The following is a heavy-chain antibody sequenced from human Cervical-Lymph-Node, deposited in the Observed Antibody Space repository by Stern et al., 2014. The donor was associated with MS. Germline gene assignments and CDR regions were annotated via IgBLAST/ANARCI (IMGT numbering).Heavy chain of an antibody. CDR1: GGSISSSNW. D-gene: IGHD6-19*01. CDR3: ARGSSGWYIFDY. Sequence: VQLEESGPGLVKPSGTLSLTCAVSGGSISSSNWWSWVRQPPGKGLEWIGEIYHSGSTNYNPSLKSRVPISVDNSKNQFSLQLSSVTAADTAVYYCARGSSGWYIFDYWGQGTLVTVSS. V-gene: IGHV4-4*02. J-gene: IGHJ4*02. CDR2: IYHSGST.